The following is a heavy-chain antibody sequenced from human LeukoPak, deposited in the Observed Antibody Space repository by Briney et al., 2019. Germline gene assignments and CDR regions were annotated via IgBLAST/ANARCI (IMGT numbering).Heavy chain of an antibody. CDR2: IYYSGST. CDR3: AREDFVSYYMDV. Sequence: SETLSLTCTVSGGSISSGGYYWSWIRQHPGKGLEWIGYIYYSGSTYYNPSLKSRVTISVDTSNNQFSLKLSSVTAADTAVYYCAREDFVSYYMDVWGKGTTVTVSS. CDR1: GGSISSGGYY. V-gene: IGHV4-31*03. J-gene: IGHJ6*03. D-gene: IGHD3-3*01.